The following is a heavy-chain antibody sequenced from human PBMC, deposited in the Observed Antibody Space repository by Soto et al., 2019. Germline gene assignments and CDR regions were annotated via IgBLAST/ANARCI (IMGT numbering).Heavy chain of an antibody. V-gene: IGHV1-8*01. CDR2: VNPISGNT. Sequence: QEQLEQSGAEVKKPGASVKVSCKASGYSFTKYDFNWVRQATGQGLEWLGWVNPISGNTETAQNFQGRVTMTVNTSTSTAFMALRSLRSGDTAIYSCATSRINMIRGVFYYGLDVWGHGTTVTVSS. CDR3: ATSRINMIRGVFYYGLDV. D-gene: IGHD3-10*01. CDR1: GYSFTKYD. J-gene: IGHJ6*02.